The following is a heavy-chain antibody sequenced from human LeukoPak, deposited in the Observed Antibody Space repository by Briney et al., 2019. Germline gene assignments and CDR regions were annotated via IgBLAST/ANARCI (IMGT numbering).Heavy chain of an antibody. CDR3: ARVRALRYFDRMNWFDP. CDR1: GGSISSYY. D-gene: IGHD3-9*01. J-gene: IGHJ5*02. V-gene: IGHV4-4*07. CDR2: IYTSGST. Sequence: SETLSLTCSVSGGSISSYYWSWIRQPAGKGLEWIGRIYTSGSTNYNPSLKSRVTMSVDTSKNQFSLKLSSVTAADTAVYYCARVRALRYFDRMNWFDPWGQGTLVTVSS.